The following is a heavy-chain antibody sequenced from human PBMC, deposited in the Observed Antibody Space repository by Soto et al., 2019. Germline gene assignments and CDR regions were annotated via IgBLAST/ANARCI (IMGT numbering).Heavy chain of an antibody. CDR1: GGSISSGDYY. Sequence: PSETLSLTCTVSGGSISSGDYYWSWIRQPPGKGLEWIGYIYYSGSTYYNPSLKSRVTISVDTSKNQFSLKLSSVTAADTAVYYCARALSRMVRGVILVWFDPWGQGTLVTVSS. J-gene: IGHJ5*02. V-gene: IGHV4-30-4*01. CDR3: ARALSRMVRGVILVWFDP. CDR2: IYYSGST. D-gene: IGHD3-10*01.